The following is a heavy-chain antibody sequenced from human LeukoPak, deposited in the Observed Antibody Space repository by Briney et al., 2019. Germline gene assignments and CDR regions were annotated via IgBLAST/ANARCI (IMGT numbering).Heavy chain of an antibody. CDR1: GGSFSGYY. CDR2: INHSGST. D-gene: IGHD6-19*01. J-gene: IGHJ4*02. V-gene: IGHV4-34*01. Sequence: SETLSLTCAVYGGSFSGYYWSWIRQPPGKGLEWIGEINHSGSTYYNPSLKSRVTISVDTSKNQFSLKLSSVTAADTAVYYCARQRGRIAVAVPDYWGQGTLVTVSS. CDR3: ARQRGRIAVAVPDY.